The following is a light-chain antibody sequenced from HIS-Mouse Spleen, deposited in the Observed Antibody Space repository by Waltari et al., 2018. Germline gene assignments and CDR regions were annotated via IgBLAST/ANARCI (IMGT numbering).Light chain of an antibody. Sequence: SSELTQDPAVSVALGQTVRITFQGDSLRSYYASWYQQKPGHAPVLVIYGNKNRPSGTPDRFSGSSSRNTASLNITGAQAEDEADYYCNSRDSSGNHLVFGGGTKLTVL. CDR3: NSRDSSGNHLV. CDR2: GNK. J-gene: IGLJ3*02. CDR1: SLRSYY. V-gene: IGLV3-19*01.